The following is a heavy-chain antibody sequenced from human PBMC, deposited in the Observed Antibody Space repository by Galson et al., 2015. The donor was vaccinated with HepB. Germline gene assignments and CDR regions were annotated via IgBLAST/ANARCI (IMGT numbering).Heavy chain of an antibody. CDR1: GDSVSSNSVA. V-gene: IGHV6-1*01. CDR2: TYYRSKWYN. CDR3: ARASGLVRGTYYYYYGMDV. J-gene: IGHJ6*02. Sequence: CAISGDSVSSNSVAWNWIRQSPSRGLEWLGRTYYRSKWYNDYVVSVKSRITINPDTSKNQFSLQLNSVTPEDTAVYYCARASGLVRGTYYYYYGMDVWGQGTTVTVSS. D-gene: IGHD6-19*01.